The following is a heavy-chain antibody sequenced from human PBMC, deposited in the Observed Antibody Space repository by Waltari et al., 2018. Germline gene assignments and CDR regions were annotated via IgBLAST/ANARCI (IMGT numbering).Heavy chain of an antibody. D-gene: IGHD3-9*01. Sequence: QLQLQESGPGLVKPSETLSLTCTVSVGSISSEIYYWGWIRRPPGKGLEWIGIISDSGSTYYNPSLKSRVTISVDTSKNQFSLKLSSVTAADTAVYYCARLSYHIVTGYGWFDPWGLGTLVTVSS. V-gene: IGHV4-39*01. CDR2: ISDSGST. J-gene: IGHJ5*02. CDR3: ARLSYHIVTGYGWFDP. CDR1: VGSISSEIYY.